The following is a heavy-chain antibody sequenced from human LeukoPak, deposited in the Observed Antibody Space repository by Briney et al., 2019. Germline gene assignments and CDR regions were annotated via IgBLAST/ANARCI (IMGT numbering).Heavy chain of an antibody. V-gene: IGHV3-9*01. CDR2: ISWNSGSI. CDR1: GFTFDDYA. J-gene: IGHJ4*02. D-gene: IGHD6-19*01. Sequence: PGGSLRLSCAASGFTFDDYAMHWVRQAPGKGLEWVSGISWNSGSIGYADSVKGRFTISRDNAKNSLYLQMNSLRGEDTALYYCAKDHLDSSGWYDYWGQGTLVTVSS. CDR3: AKDHLDSSGWYDY.